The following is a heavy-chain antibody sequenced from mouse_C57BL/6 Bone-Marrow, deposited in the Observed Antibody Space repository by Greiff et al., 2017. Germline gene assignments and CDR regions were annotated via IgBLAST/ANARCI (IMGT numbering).Heavy chain of an antibody. CDR2: LDPNSGGT. CDR1: GYTFTSYW. J-gene: IGHJ1*03. D-gene: IGHD2-4*01. Sequence: QVQLQQPGAELVKPGASVKLSCKASGYTFTSYWMHWVKQRPGRGLEWIGRLDPNSGGTKYNEKFKSKATLTVDKPSSPAFMQLSSLTSEDSAVYYCTLIYYDPYWYFDVWGTGTTVTVSS. V-gene: IGHV1-72*01. CDR3: TLIYYDPYWYFDV.